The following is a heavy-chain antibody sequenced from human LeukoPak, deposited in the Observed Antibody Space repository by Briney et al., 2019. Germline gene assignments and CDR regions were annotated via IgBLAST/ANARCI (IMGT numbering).Heavy chain of an antibody. J-gene: IGHJ4*02. Sequence: GGSLRLSCTASGFTFGDHSVSWFRQAPGKGLEWVGFLRSKAYGGTAEYAASVKGRFTISRDDSKSVAYLQMDSLKTEDTAVYYCTREIRYFDWFQADYWGQGTLVTVSS. CDR2: LRSKAYGGTA. CDR3: TREIRYFDWFQADY. CDR1: GFTFGDHS. D-gene: IGHD3-9*01. V-gene: IGHV3-49*03.